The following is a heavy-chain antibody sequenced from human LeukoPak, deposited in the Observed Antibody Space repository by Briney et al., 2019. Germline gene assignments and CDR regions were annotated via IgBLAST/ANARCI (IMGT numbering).Heavy chain of an antibody. V-gene: IGHV4-38-2*02. J-gene: IGHJ4*02. CDR2: IYHSGST. CDR1: GYSISSGYY. CDR3: ARASYSYDINGWVPFDY. Sequence: SETLSLTCTVSGYSISSGYYWGWIRQPPGKGLEWIGSIYHSGSTYYNPSLKSRVTISVDTSKNQFSLRLSSVTAADTAVYYCARASYSYDINGWVPFDYWGQGTLVAVSS. D-gene: IGHD3-22*01.